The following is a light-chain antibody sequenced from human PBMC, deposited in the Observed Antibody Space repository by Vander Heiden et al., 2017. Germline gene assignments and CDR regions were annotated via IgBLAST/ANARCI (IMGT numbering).Light chain of an antibody. V-gene: IGKV3-11*01. J-gene: IGKJ1*01. CDR3: QQRSNWPWT. CDR1: QRISSY. CDR2: DAS. Sequence: ENVLTQSPATLSLSTGERATLACRASQRISSYLAWYQQKPGQAPKLLIYDASNRATGVPARFSGSGSGTDFTLTISSLEPEDFAVYYCQQRSNWPWTFGHGTKVEVK.